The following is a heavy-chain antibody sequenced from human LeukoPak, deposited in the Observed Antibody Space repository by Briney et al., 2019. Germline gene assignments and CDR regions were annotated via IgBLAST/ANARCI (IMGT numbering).Heavy chain of an antibody. Sequence: PSETLSLTCAVSGYSICIGYYWGWTAQPPGKGLEWIGLFYDSGSIYYNPHPKSRVTISVDTSKNQIPLKLSSVTAADTAVYYCARADYYGSGSYYGMDVWGKGTTVTVSS. CDR1: GYSICIGYY. D-gene: IGHD3-10*01. J-gene: IGHJ6*04. V-gene: IGHV4-38-2*01. CDR3: ARADYYGSGSYYGMDV. CDR2: FYDSGSI.